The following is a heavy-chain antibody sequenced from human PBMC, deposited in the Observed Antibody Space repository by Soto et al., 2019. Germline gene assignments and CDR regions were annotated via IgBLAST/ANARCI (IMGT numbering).Heavy chain of an antibody. CDR2: LIPLFGTT. CDR3: ARGPNGGYRFDS. Sequence: QVQLVQSGAEVKKPGSSVKVSCEASGGTFGGHAISWVRQAPGQGPEWMGGLIPLFGTTQHAQNFQDRLTIPADKSTSTAYMELPSLRFEDTAIYYFARGPNGGYRFDSWGQGTLVTVSS. J-gene: IGHJ4*02. V-gene: IGHV1-69*06. D-gene: IGHD2-8*01. CDR1: GGTFGGHA.